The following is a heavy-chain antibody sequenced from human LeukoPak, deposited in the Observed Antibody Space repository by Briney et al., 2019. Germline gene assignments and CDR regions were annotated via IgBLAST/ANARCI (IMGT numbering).Heavy chain of an antibody. Sequence: SGGSLRLSCAASGFTFDDYAMHWVRQAPGEGLEWVSLISGDGGSTYYADSVKGRFTISRDNSKNSLYLQMNSLRTEDTALYYCAKDSKGYSSSWYDDYYYYYGMDVWGQGTTVTVSS. CDR1: GFTFDDYA. CDR3: AKDSKGYSSSWYDDYYYYYGMDV. CDR2: ISGDGGST. D-gene: IGHD6-13*01. J-gene: IGHJ6*02. V-gene: IGHV3-43*02.